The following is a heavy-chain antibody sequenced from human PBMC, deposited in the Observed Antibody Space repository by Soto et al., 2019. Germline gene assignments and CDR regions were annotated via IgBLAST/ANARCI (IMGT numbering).Heavy chain of an antibody. CDR1: GGSISSGGYY. Sequence: SETLSLTCTVSGGSISSGGYYWSWIRQHPGKGLEWIGYIYYSGSTYYNPSLKSRVTISVDTSKNQFSLKLSSVTAADTAVYYCARLQAAAGTHFDYWGQGTLVTVSS. CDR2: IYYSGST. D-gene: IGHD6-13*01. J-gene: IGHJ4*02. V-gene: IGHV4-31*03. CDR3: ARLQAAAGTHFDY.